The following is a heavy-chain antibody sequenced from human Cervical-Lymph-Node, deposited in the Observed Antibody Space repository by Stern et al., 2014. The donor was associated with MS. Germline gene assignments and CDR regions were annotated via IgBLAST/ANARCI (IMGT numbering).Heavy chain of an antibody. CDR3: AALVRESYFY. J-gene: IGHJ4*02. V-gene: IGHV5-51*01. CDR2: IYAGAFDA. CDR1: GYSFTLYW. Sequence: VQLVESGAEVKKPGESLKISCKGSGYSFTLYWIGWVRQMPGKGLEWMRIIYAGAFDARYSQSCQGKATISADKSISTAYLQWSSLKASDTAMYYCAALVRESYFYWGQGTLVTVSS. D-gene: IGHD3-10*01.